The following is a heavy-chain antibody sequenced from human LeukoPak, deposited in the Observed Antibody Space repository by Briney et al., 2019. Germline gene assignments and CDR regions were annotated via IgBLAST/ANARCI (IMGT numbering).Heavy chain of an antibody. CDR1: GFTFSSYA. CDR3: ARDRGRRNYYDSSGFDY. J-gene: IGHJ4*02. Sequence: GGSLRLSCAASGFTFSSYAMHWVRQAPGKGLEWVADISYDGSNKYYADSVNGRFTISRDNSKNTLYLQMNSLRAEDTAVYYCARDRGRRNYYDSSGFDYRGQGTLGTLS. D-gene: IGHD3-22*01. CDR2: ISYDGSNK. V-gene: IGHV3-30-3*01.